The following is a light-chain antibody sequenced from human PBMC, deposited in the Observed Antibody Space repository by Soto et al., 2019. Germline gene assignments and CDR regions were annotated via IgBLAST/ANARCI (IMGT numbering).Light chain of an antibody. Sequence: IDCRASRGIRNDLGWYQKKPGKAPKLLIFAAFNLQSGVPSRFSGGGSGTAFTLTIRSPQPADFAAYPCQQSNHSPPMTFGQGTRLEIK. J-gene: IGKJ5*01. V-gene: IGKV1-6*01. CDR1: RGIRND. CDR3: QQSNHSPPMT. CDR2: AAF.